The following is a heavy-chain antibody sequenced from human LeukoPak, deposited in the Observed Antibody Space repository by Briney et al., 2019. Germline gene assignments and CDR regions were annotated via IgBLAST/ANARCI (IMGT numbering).Heavy chain of an antibody. CDR1: GGSFSDYY. CDR2: IYYSGST. CDR3: ARHIVGATELDY. J-gene: IGHJ4*02. Sequence: KSSETLSLTCAVYGGSFSDYYWSWIRQPPGKGLEWIGSIYYSGSTYYNPSLKSRVTISVDTPKNQFSLKLSSVTAADTAVYYCARHIVGATELDYWGQGTLVTVSS. V-gene: IGHV4-34*01. D-gene: IGHD1-26*01.